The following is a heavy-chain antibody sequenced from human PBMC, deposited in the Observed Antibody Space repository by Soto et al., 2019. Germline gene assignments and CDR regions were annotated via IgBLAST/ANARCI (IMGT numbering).Heavy chain of an antibody. Sequence: EVQLLESGGDLVQPGGSLRLSCAASGFTFSSYAMSWVRQAPGKGLEWVSAISTSGASTYYADSVKGRFTISRDNSKNTLFLQMNSLREEDTAVYYCAKRGSSSWYDAFDIWGQGTMVTVSS. CDR1: GFTFSSYA. J-gene: IGHJ3*02. D-gene: IGHD6-13*01. CDR2: ISTSGAST. CDR3: AKRGSSSWYDAFDI. V-gene: IGHV3-23*01.